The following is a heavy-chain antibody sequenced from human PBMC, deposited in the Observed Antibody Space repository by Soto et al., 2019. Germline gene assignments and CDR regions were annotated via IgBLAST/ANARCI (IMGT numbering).Heavy chain of an antibody. CDR2: IWYDGSNK. CDR1: GFTFSSYG. Sequence: GGSLRLSCAASGFTFSSYGMHWVRQAPGKGLEWVAVIWYDGSNKYYADSVKGRFTISRDNSKNTLYLQMNSLRAEDTAVYYYATDLAVAGTGLNYYYGMDVWGQGTTVTVSS. D-gene: IGHD6-19*01. V-gene: IGHV3-33*01. CDR3: ATDLAVAGTGLNYYYGMDV. J-gene: IGHJ6*02.